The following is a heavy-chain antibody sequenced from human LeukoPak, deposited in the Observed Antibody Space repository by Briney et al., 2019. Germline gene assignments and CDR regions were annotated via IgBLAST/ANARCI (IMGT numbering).Heavy chain of an antibody. CDR3: ARDSVCSGGSCHEVDV. V-gene: IGHV4-59*01. D-gene: IGHD2-15*01. J-gene: IGHJ6*04. Sequence: SETLSLTCTVSGGSISSYYWSWIRQPPEKGLEWLGYFYYSGSTNYNPSLKSRVTISVDTSKNQFSLKLSSVTAADTAVYYCARDSVCSGGSCHEVDVWGKGTTVTVSS. CDR2: FYYSGST. CDR1: GGSISSYY.